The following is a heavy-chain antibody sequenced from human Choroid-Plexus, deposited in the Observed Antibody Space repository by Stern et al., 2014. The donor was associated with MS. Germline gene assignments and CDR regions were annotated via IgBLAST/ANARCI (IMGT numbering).Heavy chain of an antibody. V-gene: IGHV3-30*18. D-gene: IGHD2/OR15-2a*01. CDR3: AKDRQYLTYFFDH. J-gene: IGHJ5*02. CDR1: GFTFGSCA. CDR2: VAYDGSNK. Sequence: QVQLEESGGGVVQPGRPLGLSCVASGFTFGSCAMHWVRQAPGKGLGWVAGVAYDGSNKYYADSVKGRFTISRDNSQNTLYMQMSSLRPEDTAVYYCAKDRQYLTYFFDHWGQGSLVTVSS.